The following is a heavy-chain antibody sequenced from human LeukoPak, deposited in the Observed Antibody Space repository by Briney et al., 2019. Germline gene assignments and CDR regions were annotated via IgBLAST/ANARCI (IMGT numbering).Heavy chain of an antibody. Sequence: GESLQISCKGSGYLFTSYWIGWGRQLPGKGLEGMGIIYPGDSDTRYSPSFQGQVTISADRSISTAYLQWSSLKAADTATYYCARPVEVGATTGFDYWGQGTLVTVSS. J-gene: IGHJ4*02. CDR1: GYLFTSYW. CDR3: ARPVEVGATTGFDY. V-gene: IGHV5-51*01. D-gene: IGHD1-26*01. CDR2: IYPGDSDT.